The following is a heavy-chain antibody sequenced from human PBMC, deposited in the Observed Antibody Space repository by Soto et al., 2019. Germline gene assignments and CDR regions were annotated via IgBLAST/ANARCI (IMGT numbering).Heavy chain of an antibody. D-gene: IGHD6-6*01. J-gene: IGHJ5*02. V-gene: IGHV4-4*07. CDR1: GGSITGYY. CDR3: AKDPLEGGWAARPGSWFDP. Sequence: PSETLSLTCTVSGGSITGYYWSWIRQPAGRGLEWLGRVYHTGYTTYNPSLRGRVTMSLGTSKNQISLKLTSVAAADTAVYYCAKDPLEGGWAARPGSWFDPWGLGTLVTVSS. CDR2: VYHTGYT.